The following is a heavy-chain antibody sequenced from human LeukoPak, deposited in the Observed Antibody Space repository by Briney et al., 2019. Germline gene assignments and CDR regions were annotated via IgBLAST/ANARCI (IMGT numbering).Heavy chain of an antibody. Sequence: PGGSLRLSCAASGFTFSSYAMSWVRQAPGKGLEWVSAISGSGGSTYYADSVKGRFTISRDNSKNTLYLQMNSLRAEDTAVYYCAKDTAREIVVAKDYWGQGTLVTVS. V-gene: IGHV3-23*01. D-gene: IGHD3-22*01. CDR1: GFTFSSYA. J-gene: IGHJ4*02. CDR3: AKDTAREIVVAKDY. CDR2: ISGSGGST.